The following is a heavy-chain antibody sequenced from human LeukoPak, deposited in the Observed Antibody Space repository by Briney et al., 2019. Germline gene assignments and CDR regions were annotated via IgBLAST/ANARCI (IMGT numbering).Heavy chain of an antibody. Sequence: PGGALRLSCTASGFTFGDYAMGWFRQAPGKGLEWVGFIRSKAYGGTTEYAASVKGRFTISRDDSESIAYLQMNSLKTEDTAVYYCTRGRRPIFGVVTHFDYWGQGTLVTVSS. CDR3: TRGRRPIFGVVTHFDY. CDR2: IRSKAYGGTT. V-gene: IGHV3-49*03. CDR1: GFTFGDYA. J-gene: IGHJ4*02. D-gene: IGHD3-3*01.